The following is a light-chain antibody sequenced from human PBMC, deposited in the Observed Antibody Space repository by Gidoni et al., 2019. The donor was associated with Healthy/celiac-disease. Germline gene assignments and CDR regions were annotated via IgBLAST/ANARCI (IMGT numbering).Light chain of an antibody. J-gene: IGKJ4*01. V-gene: IGKV4-1*01. Sequence: DIVMTQSPDSLAVSLGERATINCQSSQSVLYSPNNKNYLAWYQQKPGQPPKLLIYWASTRDSGVPDRFSGSGSGTDFTLTISSLQAEDVAVYYCQQYYSTPLTFGGXTKVEIK. CDR1: QSVLYSPNNKNY. CDR3: QQYYSTPLT. CDR2: WAS.